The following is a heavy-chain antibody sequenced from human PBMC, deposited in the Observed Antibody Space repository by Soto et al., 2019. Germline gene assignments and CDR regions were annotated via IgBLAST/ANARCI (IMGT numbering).Heavy chain of an antibody. Sequence: PSETLALTCTVSGGSISSSGYYWGWIRQPPGKGLEWIGSIYYSGSTYYNPSLKSRVTISVDTSKNQFSLKLSSVTAADTAVYYCARPTALGYCSSTSCRRYNWFDPWGQGTLVTVSS. CDR1: GGSISSSGYY. CDR3: ARPTALGYCSSTSCRRYNWFDP. J-gene: IGHJ5*02. D-gene: IGHD2-2*01. CDR2: IYYSGST. V-gene: IGHV4-39*01.